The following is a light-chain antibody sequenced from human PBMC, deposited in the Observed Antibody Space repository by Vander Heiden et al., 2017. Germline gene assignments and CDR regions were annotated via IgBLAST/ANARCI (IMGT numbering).Light chain of an antibody. V-gene: IGKV2-28*01. Sequence: DIVMTQSPLSLPVTPGEPASISCRSSQSLLHSNGYNYLDWYLQKPGQSPQLLIYLGSNRASGVPDRFSGSGSGTDFTLKISRVEAEDVGVYYCSQAQQTPITFGQGTRMEIK. CDR2: LGS. J-gene: IGKJ5*01. CDR1: QSLLHSNGYNY. CDR3: SQAQQTPIT.